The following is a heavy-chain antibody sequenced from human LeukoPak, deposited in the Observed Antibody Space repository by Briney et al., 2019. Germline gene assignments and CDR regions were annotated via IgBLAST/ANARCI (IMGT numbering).Heavy chain of an antibody. CDR3: ANEMNWSFGY. Sequence: GGSLRLSCAASGFTFSRYGMYWVRQAPGKGLEWVAVIWYDGSNKYYADSVKGRFTISRDNAKNSLSLQMSSLRAEDTAVYYCANEMNWSFGYWGQGTLVTVSA. D-gene: IGHD1-1*01. V-gene: IGHV3-33*03. CDR2: IWYDGSNK. J-gene: IGHJ4*02. CDR1: GFTFSRYG.